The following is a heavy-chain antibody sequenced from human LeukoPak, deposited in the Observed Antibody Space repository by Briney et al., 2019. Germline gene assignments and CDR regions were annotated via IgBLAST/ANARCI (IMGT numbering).Heavy chain of an antibody. CDR2: IRYDGSNK. CDR1: GFTFSSYG. J-gene: IGHJ1*01. V-gene: IGHV3-30*02. CDR3: AKGRWAVAGAEYFQH. Sequence: GGSPRLSCAASGFTFSSYGMHWVRQAPGKGLEWVAFIRYDGSNKYYADSVKGRFTISRDNSKNTLYLQMNSLRAEDTAVYYCAKGRWAVAGAEYFQHWGQGTLVTVSS. D-gene: IGHD6-19*01.